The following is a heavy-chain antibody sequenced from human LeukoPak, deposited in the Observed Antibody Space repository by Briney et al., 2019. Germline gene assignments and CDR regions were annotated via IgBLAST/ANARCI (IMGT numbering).Heavy chain of an antibody. CDR2: INPRSRAT. D-gene: IGHD1-26*01. Sequence: ASVKVSCKASGYTITDYYMHWIRQAPGQGLEWMGWINPRSRATNYAQHFQGRITMTRDTSIGTAYMELSSLRSDDTAVYYCARVGTYDVFDFWGQGTMVTVFS. J-gene: IGHJ3*01. V-gene: IGHV1-2*02. CDR1: GYTITDYY. CDR3: ARVGTYDVFDF.